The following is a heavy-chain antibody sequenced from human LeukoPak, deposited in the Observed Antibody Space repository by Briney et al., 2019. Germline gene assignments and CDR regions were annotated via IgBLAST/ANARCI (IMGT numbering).Heavy chain of an antibody. D-gene: IGHD3-3*01. CDR2: ISSGGTYK. Sequence: GGSLRLSCAASGFTFSDYTMNWVRQAPGKGLEWVSPISSGGTYKYYADSVKGRFTISRDNAKNSLYLQMNSLRAEDTAVYYCARDRITIFGVVIRPGSFDIWGQGTMVTVSS. J-gene: IGHJ3*02. CDR3: ARDRITIFGVVIRPGSFDI. CDR1: GFTFSDYT. V-gene: IGHV3-21*01.